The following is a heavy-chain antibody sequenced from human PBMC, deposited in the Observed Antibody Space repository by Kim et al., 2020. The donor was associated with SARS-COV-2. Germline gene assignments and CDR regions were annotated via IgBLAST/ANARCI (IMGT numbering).Heavy chain of an antibody. CDR2: ISYDGRNK. D-gene: IGHD3-10*01. Sequence: GGSLRLSCAASGLSFDDSAMNWVRQAPGKGLEWLAVISYDGRNKDYEDSVKGRFTISRDNSKRTLCLQMNSLRVEDTGVYYCARGNYHASVSLSDYYYGIDVWGQGTTVTVSS. CDR1: GLSFDDSA. J-gene: IGHJ6*02. V-gene: IGHV3-30-3*01. CDR3: ARGNYHASVSLSDYYYGIDV.